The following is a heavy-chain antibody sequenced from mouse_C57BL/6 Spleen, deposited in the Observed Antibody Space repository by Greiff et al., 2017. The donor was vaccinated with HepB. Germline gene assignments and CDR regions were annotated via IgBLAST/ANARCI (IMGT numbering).Heavy chain of an antibody. CDR2: IYPGDGDT. CDR3: AREGITTVVATDY. V-gene: IGHV1-82*01. CDR1: GYAFSSSW. D-gene: IGHD1-1*01. J-gene: IGHJ2*01. Sequence: QVQLQQSGPELVKPGASVKISCKASGYAFSSSWMNWVKQRPGKGLEWIGRIYPGDGDTNYNGKFKGKATLTADKSSSTAYMQLSILTSEDSAVYFCAREGITTVVATDYWGQGTTLTVSS.